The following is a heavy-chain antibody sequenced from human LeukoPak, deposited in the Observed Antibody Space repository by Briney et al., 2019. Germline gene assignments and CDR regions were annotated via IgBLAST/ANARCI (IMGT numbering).Heavy chain of an antibody. CDR3: ARGRDSGSPYDAFDI. D-gene: IGHD1-26*01. Sequence: VASVKVSCKASGYTFTGYYMHWVRQAPGQGLEWMGWINPNSGGTNYAQKFQGRVTMTRDTSISTAYMELSRLRSDDTAVYYCARGRDSGSPYDAFDIWGQGTMVTVSS. J-gene: IGHJ3*02. CDR2: INPNSGGT. CDR1: GYTFTGYY. V-gene: IGHV1-2*02.